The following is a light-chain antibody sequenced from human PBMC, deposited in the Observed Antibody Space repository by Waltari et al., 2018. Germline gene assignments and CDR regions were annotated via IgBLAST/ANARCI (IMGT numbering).Light chain of an antibody. CDR2: KAS. J-gene: IGKJ4*01. CDR3: QQYNRYSPGLT. Sequence: DIHLTQSPSTLYASVGDRVTITCRASQSILTWLAWYQKKPGKAPNLLIIKASTLRSGAPAGCRGTGSGTKFTLTISSLQPDDFATYHCQQYNRYSPGLTFGGGTKVGIK. CDR1: QSILTW. V-gene: IGKV1-5*03.